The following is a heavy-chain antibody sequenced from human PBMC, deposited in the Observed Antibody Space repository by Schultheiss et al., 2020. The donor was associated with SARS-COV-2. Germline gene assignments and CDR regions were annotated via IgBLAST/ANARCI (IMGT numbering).Heavy chain of an antibody. D-gene: IGHD6-13*01. J-gene: IGHJ4*02. V-gene: IGHV1-46*01. CDR1: GYTFTSYY. CDR2: INPSGGST. CDR3: ARDLQYIAAAGILGD. Sequence: ASVKVSCKASGYTFTSYYMHWVRQAPGQGLEWMGIINPSGGSTSYAQKFQGRVTMTRDTSTSTVYMELSSLRSEDTAVYYCARDLQYIAAAGILGDWGQGTLVTVSS.